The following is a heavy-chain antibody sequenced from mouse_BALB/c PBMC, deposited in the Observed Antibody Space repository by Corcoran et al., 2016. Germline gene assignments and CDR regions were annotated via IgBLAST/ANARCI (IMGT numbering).Heavy chain of an antibody. J-gene: IGHJ4*01. Sequence: EVQLQQIGAELVRPGASVKISCKSSVYTFTDYHMDWVKQSHGKSLEWIGDINPNYDSTSYNQKVKGKATLTVYKSSSTAYMELRSLTSEDTAVHYCARMDGYDRGVMDYWGQGTSVTVSS. CDR1: VYTFTDYH. D-gene: IGHD2-2*01. V-gene: IGHV1-18*01. CDR2: INPNYDST. CDR3: ARMDGYDRGVMDY.